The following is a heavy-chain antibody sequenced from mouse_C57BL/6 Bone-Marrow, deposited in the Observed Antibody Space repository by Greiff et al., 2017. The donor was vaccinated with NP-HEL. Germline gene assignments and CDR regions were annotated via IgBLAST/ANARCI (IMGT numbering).Heavy chain of an antibody. CDR1: GYTFTSYW. V-gene: IGHV1-69*01. Sequence: QVQLKQPGAELVMPGASVKLSCKASGYTFTSYWMHWVKQRPGQGLEWIGEIDPSDSYTNYNQKFKGKSTLTVDKSSSTAYMQLSSLTSEDSAVYYCACSLHWYFDVWGTGTTVTVSS. CDR2: IDPSDSYT. D-gene: IGHD6-2*01. CDR3: ACSLHWYFDV. J-gene: IGHJ1*03.